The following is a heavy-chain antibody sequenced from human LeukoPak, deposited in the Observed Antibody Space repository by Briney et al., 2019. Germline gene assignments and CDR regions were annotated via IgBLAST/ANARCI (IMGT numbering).Heavy chain of an antibody. CDR2: IYYSGST. V-gene: IGHV4-59*01. D-gene: IGHD3-3*01. CDR1: GGSISSYY. J-gene: IGHJ3*02. Sequence: SETLSLTCTVSGGSISSYYWSWIRQPPGKGLEWIGYIYYSGSTNYNPSLKSRVTISVDTSKNQFSLKPSSVTAADTAVYYCARDTSIFGVVISPPMAFDIWGQGTMVTVSS. CDR3: ARDTSIFGVVISPPMAFDI.